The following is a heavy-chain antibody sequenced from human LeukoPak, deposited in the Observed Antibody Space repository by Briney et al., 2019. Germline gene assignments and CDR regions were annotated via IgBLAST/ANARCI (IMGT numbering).Heavy chain of an antibody. CDR2: IDSSGGGI. J-gene: IGHJ4*02. CDR3: GKYSASGSRYFDY. V-gene: IGHV3-23*01. CDR1: GFTFSNYA. Sequence: GGSLRLSCAASGFTFSNYAMTWARQAPGKGLEWFAVIDSSGGGIYYADSVKGRFTISRDNSKNTLYLQMNSLRAEDTAVFYCGKYSASGSRYFDYWGQGTLVTVSS. D-gene: IGHD1-26*01.